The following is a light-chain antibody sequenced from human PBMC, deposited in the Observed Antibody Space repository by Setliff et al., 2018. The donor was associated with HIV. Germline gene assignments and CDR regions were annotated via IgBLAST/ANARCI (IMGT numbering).Light chain of an antibody. V-gene: IGLV2-8*01. CDR1: SSDVGGYNY. CDR3: SSYAGSNNMI. J-gene: IGLJ2*01. CDR2: EVN. Sequence: QSALTQPPSASGSPGQSVTISCTGTSSDVGGYNYASWYQQHPGKAPQVMIYEVNKRPSGVPDRFSGSKSGNTASLTVSGLQADDEADYYCSSYAGSNNMIFGGGTK.